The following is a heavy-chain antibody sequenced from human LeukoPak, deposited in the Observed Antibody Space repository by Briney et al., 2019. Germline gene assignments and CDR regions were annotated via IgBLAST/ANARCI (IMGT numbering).Heavy chain of an antibody. Sequence: GGSLRLSCAASGFTVSTTYMTWVRQAPGKGLEWVSILYNDGRTYYAHSMKGRFTISRDNAKNSLYQQMNSLRAEDTAVYYCARDGSSYYDAFDIWGQGTMVTVSS. D-gene: IGHD1-26*01. V-gene: IGHV3-53*01. CDR3: ARDGSSYYDAFDI. CDR1: GFTVSTTY. CDR2: LYNDGRT. J-gene: IGHJ3*02.